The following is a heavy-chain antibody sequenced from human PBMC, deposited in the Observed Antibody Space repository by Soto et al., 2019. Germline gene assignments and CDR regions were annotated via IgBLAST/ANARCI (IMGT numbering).Heavy chain of an antibody. V-gene: IGHV3-7*01. CDR1: GFTFSSYW. J-gene: IGHJ6*02. D-gene: IGHD3-10*01. CDR3: ARRGGMDV. CDR2: IKQDGSEK. Sequence: ASGFTFSSYWMTWVRQAPGKGLEWVANIKQDGSEKYYVDSVKGRFTISRDNAKNSLYLQMNSLRAEDTAVYYCARRGGMDVWGQGTTVTVSS.